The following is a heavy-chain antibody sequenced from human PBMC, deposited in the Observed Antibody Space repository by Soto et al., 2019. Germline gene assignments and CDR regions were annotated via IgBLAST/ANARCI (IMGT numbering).Heavy chain of an antibody. D-gene: IGHD4-17*01. J-gene: IGHJ4*02. V-gene: IGHV4-31*03. CDR3: ARSPEATVTAFDF. CDR2: IYYSGST. CDR1: GGSISSGGYY. Sequence: QVQLQESGPGLVKPSQTLSLTCTVSGGSISSGGYYWSWIRQRPGKGLEWIGYIYYSGSTYYNPSPQSRVTISVDTSKNQFSLKLSSVTAADTAVYYCARSPEATVTAFDFWGLGTLVTVSS.